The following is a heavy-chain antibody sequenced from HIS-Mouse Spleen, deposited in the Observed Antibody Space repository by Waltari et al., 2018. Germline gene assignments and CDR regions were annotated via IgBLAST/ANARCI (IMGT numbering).Heavy chain of an antibody. V-gene: IGHV3-30*18. CDR1: GLTFSSYG. J-gene: IGHJ4*02. CDR2: ISYDGSNK. CDR3: AKDKHHAFDY. Sequence: LRLSCAASGLTFSSYGMHWVRQATGKGLEWVAVISYDGSNKYYADSVKGRFTISRDNSKNTLYLQMNSLRAEDTAVYYCAKDKHHAFDYWGQGTLVTVSS.